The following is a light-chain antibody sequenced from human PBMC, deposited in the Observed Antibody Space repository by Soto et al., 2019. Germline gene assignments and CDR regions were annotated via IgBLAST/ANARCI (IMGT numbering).Light chain of an antibody. Sequence: QSVLTQPASVSGSPGQSITISCTGTSSDVGGYNYVYWYQHHPGKAPKLLIYDVSNRPSGVSNRFSGSKSDNTASLTISGLLPEDEADYYCSSYTTSNTRQIVFGTGTKVTVL. V-gene: IGLV2-14*03. CDR3: SSYTTSNTRQIV. CDR2: DVS. CDR1: SSDVGGYNY. J-gene: IGLJ1*01.